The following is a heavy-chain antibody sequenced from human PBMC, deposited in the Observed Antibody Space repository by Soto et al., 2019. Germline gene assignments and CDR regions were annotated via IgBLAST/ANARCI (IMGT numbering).Heavy chain of an antibody. D-gene: IGHD5-18*01. V-gene: IGHV1-69*01. J-gene: IGHJ6*02. Sequence: QVQVLQSGAEVRKPGSSVKVSCKTSGGTFKTFAFSWVRQAPGQGLEWMGGIVPLFGTPNYEGSFQGRLSITSDEFPCTDHMELHSLRPDESAVYCCATDGLQTSMAREVWGQGTTITVSS. CDR1: GGTFKTFA. CDR3: ATDGLQTSMAREV. CDR2: IVPLFGTP.